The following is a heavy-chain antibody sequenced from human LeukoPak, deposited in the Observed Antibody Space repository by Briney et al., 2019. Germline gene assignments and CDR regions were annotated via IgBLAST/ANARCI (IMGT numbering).Heavy chain of an antibody. J-gene: IGHJ6*03. CDR1: GFTFSSYG. CDR3: AKGTGTLLGGYYYYYMDV. V-gene: IGHV3-30*02. D-gene: IGHD1-1*01. Sequence: GGSLRLSCAASGFTFSSYGMHWVRQAPGKGLEWVAFIRYDGGNKYYADSAKGRFTISRDNSKNTLYLQMNSLRAEDTAVYYCAKGTGTLLGGYYYYYMDVWGKGTTVTVSS. CDR2: IRYDGGNK.